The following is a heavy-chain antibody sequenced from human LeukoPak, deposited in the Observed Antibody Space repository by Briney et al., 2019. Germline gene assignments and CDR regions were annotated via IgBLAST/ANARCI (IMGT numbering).Heavy chain of an antibody. CDR1: GYIFTSYG. D-gene: IGHD2-2*01. CDR3: ARDSLIPPARSLDY. CDR2: SSYNGNT. Sequence: SVKVSCKASGYIFTSYGISWVRQAPGQGLEWMGWSSYNGNTNYAQNLQGRVTMTTDTSTSTAYMELRSLRSDDTAVYYCARDSLIPPARSLDYWGQGTLVTVSS. J-gene: IGHJ4*02. V-gene: IGHV1-18*01.